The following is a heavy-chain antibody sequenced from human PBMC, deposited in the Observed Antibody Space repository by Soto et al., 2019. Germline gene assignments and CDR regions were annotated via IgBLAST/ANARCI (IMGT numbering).Heavy chain of an antibody. CDR1: GDSISRNGYF. CDR2: IYYDGRS. D-gene: IGHD3-10*01. Sequence: SETLSLTCSVSGDSISRNGYFWTWIRQHPGKGLEWIGYIYYDGRSYYTPSLKSRVIISVDTSKNQFSLNLTAVTAADTAVYYCARGTMLRGPGYYYAMDVWGQGTTVTV. CDR3: ARGTMLRGPGYYYAMDV. V-gene: IGHV4-31*03. J-gene: IGHJ6*02.